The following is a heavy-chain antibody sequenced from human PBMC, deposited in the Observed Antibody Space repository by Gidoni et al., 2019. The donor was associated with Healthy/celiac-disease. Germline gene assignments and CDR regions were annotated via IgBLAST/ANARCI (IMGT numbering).Heavy chain of an antibody. Sequence: QVQLVGSGGGGVQPGRSLGLSCAAPGITFSSYGMHWVRQAPGKGLAWVAVISYDGSNKYYADSVKGRFTISRDNSKNTLYLQMNSLRAEDTAVYYCARDNGDLYYFDYWGQGTLVTVSS. J-gene: IGHJ4*02. D-gene: IGHD4-17*01. V-gene: IGHV3-30*03. CDR1: GITFSSYG. CDR2: ISYDGSNK. CDR3: ARDNGDLYYFDY.